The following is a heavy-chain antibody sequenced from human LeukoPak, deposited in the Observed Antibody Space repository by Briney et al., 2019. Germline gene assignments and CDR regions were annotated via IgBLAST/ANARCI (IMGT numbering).Heavy chain of an antibody. J-gene: IGHJ4*02. V-gene: IGHV4-34*01. CDR3: ARNSGGIAARPFDY. CDR1: GGSFSGYY. D-gene: IGHD6-6*01. CDR2: INHSGST. Sequence: SETLSLTCAVYGGSFSGYYWSWIRQPPGKGLEWIGEINHSGSTNYNPSLKSRVTISVDTSKNQFSLKLSSVTAADTAVYYCARNSGGIAARPFDYWGQGTLVTVSS.